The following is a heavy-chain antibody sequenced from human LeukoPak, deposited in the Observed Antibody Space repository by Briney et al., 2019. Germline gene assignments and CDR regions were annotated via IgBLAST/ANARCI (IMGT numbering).Heavy chain of an antibody. CDR3: ARGLQPDRGGYYDPYYCYGMDV. CDR2: VWHDGSDS. J-gene: IGHJ6*02. V-gene: IGHV3-33*08. D-gene: IGHD3-22*01. CDR1: GFSFSTFA. Sequence: GRPLRLSCGASGFSFSTFAMHWVRQAPGKGLEWVAVVWHDGSDSYFPDSVKGRFTISRDNSKNTVYLQMNSLRVEDTAVYYCARGLQPDRGGYYDPYYCYGMDVWGHGTAVTVSS.